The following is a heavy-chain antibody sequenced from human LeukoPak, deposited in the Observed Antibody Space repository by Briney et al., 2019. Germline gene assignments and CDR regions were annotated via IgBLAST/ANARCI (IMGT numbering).Heavy chain of an antibody. CDR2: INPDDSDT. Sequence: GESLKISCTGSGYNFSRYWIGWVRQMPGKGLEWMGIINPDDSDTRYSPSFQGQVTISADESTRIAYLQWSSLKASDTAMYYCARYSSNHLDFWGQGTLVTVSS. V-gene: IGHV5-51*01. D-gene: IGHD1-14*01. CDR1: GYNFSRYW. J-gene: IGHJ4*02. CDR3: ARYSSNHLDF.